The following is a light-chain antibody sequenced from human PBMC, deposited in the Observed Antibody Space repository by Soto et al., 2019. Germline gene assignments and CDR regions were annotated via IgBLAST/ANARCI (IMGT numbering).Light chain of an antibody. J-gene: IGKJ1*01. CDR1: HRVNIY. CDR3: QQYGSSGT. Sequence: EIVLTQSPATLSVSPGERATLSCRASHRVNIYIAWYQQRPGQAPRLLIYDASTRATDIPARFSGSGSGTDFTLTISRLEPEDFAVYYCQQYGSSGTFGQGTKVDIK. CDR2: DAS. V-gene: IGKV3-20*01.